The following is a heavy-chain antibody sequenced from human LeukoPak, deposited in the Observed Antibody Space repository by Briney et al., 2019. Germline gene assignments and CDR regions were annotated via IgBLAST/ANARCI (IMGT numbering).Heavy chain of an antibody. Sequence: SETLSLTCVVYGGSFSGYYWNWIRQPPGKRLKWLGEINHRGSTNYNPSLKSRVTISVDTSKNQFSLKLSSVTAADTAVYYCARGFGQLVPFIDYWGQGTLVTVSS. CDR1: GGSFSGYY. V-gene: IGHV4-34*01. CDR2: INHRGST. J-gene: IGHJ4*02. CDR3: ARGFGQLVPFIDY. D-gene: IGHD6-6*01.